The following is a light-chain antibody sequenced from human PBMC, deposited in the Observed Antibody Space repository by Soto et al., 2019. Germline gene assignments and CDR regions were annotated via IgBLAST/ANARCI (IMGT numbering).Light chain of an antibody. J-gene: IGKJ1*01. Sequence: EIVMTQSPATLSVSPGERATLSCRASQSVSSKLAWYQQKPGQAPRLLIYGASTRATGIPARFSGSGSGTEFTLTISSLQSEDFAVYFCHQYENWPKTFGQGTKV. CDR1: QSVSSK. CDR3: HQYENWPKT. CDR2: GAS. V-gene: IGKV3-15*01.